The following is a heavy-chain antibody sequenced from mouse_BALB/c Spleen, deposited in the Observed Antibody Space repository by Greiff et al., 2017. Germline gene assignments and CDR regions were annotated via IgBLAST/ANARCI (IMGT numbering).Heavy chain of an antibody. CDR1: GFTFSSYT. J-gene: IGHJ4*01. V-gene: IGHV5-9*03. D-gene: IGHD1-1*01. CDR3: ASPVDYYGSSPYAMDY. Sequence: EVQGVESGGGLVKPGGSLKLSCAASGFTFSSYTMSWVRQTPEKRLEWVATISSGGGNTYYPDSVKGRFTISRDNAKNNLYLQMSSLRSEDTALYYCASPVDYYGSSPYAMDYWGQGTSVTVSS. CDR2: ISSGGGNT.